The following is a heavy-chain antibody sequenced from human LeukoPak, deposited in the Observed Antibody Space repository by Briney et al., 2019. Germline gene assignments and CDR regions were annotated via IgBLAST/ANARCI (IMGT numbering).Heavy chain of an antibody. CDR2: IYPGDSDT. CDR3: ARQSLGPDDAFDI. J-gene: IGHJ3*02. D-gene: IGHD1-14*01. V-gene: IGHV5-51*01. CDR1: GYSFTSYW. Sequence: GESLKISCKGSGYSFTSYWIGWVCQMPGKGLEWMGIIYPGDSDTRYSPSFQGQVTISADKSISTAYLQWSSLKASDTAMYYCARQSLGPDDAFDIWGQGTMVTVSS.